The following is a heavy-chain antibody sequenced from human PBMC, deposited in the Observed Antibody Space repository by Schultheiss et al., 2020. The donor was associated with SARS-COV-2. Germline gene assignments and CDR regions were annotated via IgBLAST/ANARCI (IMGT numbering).Heavy chain of an antibody. CDR2: ISGSGGST. CDR3: ARVGVGGYCSSTSCYYYYYGMDV. V-gene: IGHV3-23*01. CDR1: GFTFSSYS. J-gene: IGHJ6*02. D-gene: IGHD2-2*01. Sequence: GESLKISCAASGFTFSSYSMNWVRQAPGKGLEWVSAISGSGGSTYYADSVKGRFTISRDNAKNTLYLQMNSLRAEDTAVYYCARVGVGGYCSSTSCYYYYYGMDVWGQWTTVTVSS.